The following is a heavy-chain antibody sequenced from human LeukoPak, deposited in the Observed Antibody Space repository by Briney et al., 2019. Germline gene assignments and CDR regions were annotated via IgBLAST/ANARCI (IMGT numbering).Heavy chain of an antibody. J-gene: IGHJ5*02. Sequence: GGSLRLSCAASGFTASSNYMSWVRQAPGKGLEWVSYISSSSSTIYYADSVKGRFTISRDNAKNSLYLQMNSLRAEDTAVYYCARARGSWFDPWGQGTLVTVSS. CDR2: ISSSSSTI. CDR3: ARARGSWFDP. CDR1: GFTASSNY. D-gene: IGHD2-15*01. V-gene: IGHV3-48*01.